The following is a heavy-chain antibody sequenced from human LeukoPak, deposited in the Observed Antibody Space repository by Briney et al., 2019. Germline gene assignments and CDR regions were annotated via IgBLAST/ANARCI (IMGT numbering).Heavy chain of an antibody. CDR3: ARLDASSLDY. CDR1: GFTFSSYE. Sequence: GGSLRLSCAASGFTFSSYEMNWVRQAPGKGLEWVSYISGSGRTIYYANSVKGRFTISRDNAKNSLYLQMNSLRADDTAVYYCARLDASSLDYWGQGTLVTVSS. D-gene: IGHD2-15*01. V-gene: IGHV3-48*03. CDR2: ISGSGRTI. J-gene: IGHJ4*02.